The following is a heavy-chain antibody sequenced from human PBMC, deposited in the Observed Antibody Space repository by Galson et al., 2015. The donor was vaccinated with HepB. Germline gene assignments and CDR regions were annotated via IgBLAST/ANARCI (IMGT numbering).Heavy chain of an antibody. D-gene: IGHD1-26*01. J-gene: IGHJ3*02. CDR2: TYYRSKWYN. V-gene: IGHV6-1*01. CDR3: ARDPNNGRYYDAFDI. Sequence: CAISGDSVSSDSGAWNWIRQSPSRGLEWLGRTYYRSKWYNDYALSVKSRITVNPDTSKNQFSLQLNSVTPEDTAVYYCARDPNNGRYYDAFDIWGQGTMVTVSS. CDR1: GDSVSSDSGA.